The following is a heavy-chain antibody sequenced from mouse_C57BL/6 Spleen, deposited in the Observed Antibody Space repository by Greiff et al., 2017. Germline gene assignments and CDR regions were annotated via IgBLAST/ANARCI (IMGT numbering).Heavy chain of an antibody. V-gene: IGHV1-78*01. Sequence: VKLQESDAELVNPGASVKISCKVSGYTFTDHTIHWMKQRPAQGLEWLGYIYPRDGSTKYNDKVKGKATLNADKSSSTAYMQLNSLTSEDSAVYFCARRIYYDYAYFDYWGQGTTLTVSS. CDR1: GYTFTDHT. CDR3: ARRIYYDYAYFDY. CDR2: IYPRDGST. D-gene: IGHD2-4*01. J-gene: IGHJ2*01.